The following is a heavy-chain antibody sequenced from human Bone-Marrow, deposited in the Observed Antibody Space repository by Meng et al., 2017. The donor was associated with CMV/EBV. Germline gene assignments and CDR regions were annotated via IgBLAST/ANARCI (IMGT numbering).Heavy chain of an antibody. V-gene: IGHV3-21*01. CDR1: GFTFSSYS. D-gene: IGHD2-2*01. CDR2: ISSSSSYI. CDR3: ASSSTTLYGMDV. J-gene: IGHJ6*02. Sequence: GGSLRLSCAASGFTFSSYSMNWVRQAPGKGLEWVSSISSSSSYIYYADSVKGRFTNSRDNAKNSLFLQMNSLRAEATAVYYCASSSTTLYGMDVWGQGTTVTVSS.